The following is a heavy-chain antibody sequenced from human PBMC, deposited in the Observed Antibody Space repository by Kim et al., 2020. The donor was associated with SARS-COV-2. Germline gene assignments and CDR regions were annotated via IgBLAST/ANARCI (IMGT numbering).Heavy chain of an antibody. J-gene: IGHJ5*02. Sequence: GGSLRLSCAASGFTFSRFSMNWVRQAPGKGLEWLSTISSRNSYIYYANSVKGRFTISRDNAKNSLYLHMNSLRAEDTALYYCVRGRSGYDAPFD. CDR1: GFTFSRFS. V-gene: IGHV3-21*01. CDR3: VRGRSGYDAPFD. D-gene: IGHD5-12*01. CDR2: ISSRNSYI.